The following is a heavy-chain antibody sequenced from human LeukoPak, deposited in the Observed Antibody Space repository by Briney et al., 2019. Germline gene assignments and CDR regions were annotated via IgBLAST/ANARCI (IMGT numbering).Heavy chain of an antibody. Sequence: GGSLRLSCAASGFTFSSYAMHWVRQAPGKGLEWVAVISYDGSNKYYADSVKGRFTISRDNSKNTLYLQMNSLRAEDTAVYYCAREFIVVVTAIFNYWGQGTLVTVSS. CDR3: AREFIVVVTAIFNY. V-gene: IGHV3-30*04. D-gene: IGHD2-21*02. CDR1: GFTFSSYA. CDR2: ISYDGSNK. J-gene: IGHJ4*02.